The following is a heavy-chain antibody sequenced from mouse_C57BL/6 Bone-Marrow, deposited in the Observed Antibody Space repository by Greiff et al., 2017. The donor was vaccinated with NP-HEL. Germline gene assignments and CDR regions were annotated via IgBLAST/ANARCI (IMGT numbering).Heavy chain of an antibody. J-gene: IGHJ3*01. D-gene: IGHD1-1*02. Sequence: EVQLQQSGAELVRPGASVKLSCTASGFNIKDDYMHWVKQRPEQGLEWIGWIDPENGDTEYGSKFQGKATITADTSSNTAYLQLSSLTSEDTAVYYCTTWWESAWFAYWGQGTLVTVSA. CDR2: IDPENGDT. V-gene: IGHV14-4*01. CDR1: GFNIKDDY. CDR3: TTWWESAWFAY.